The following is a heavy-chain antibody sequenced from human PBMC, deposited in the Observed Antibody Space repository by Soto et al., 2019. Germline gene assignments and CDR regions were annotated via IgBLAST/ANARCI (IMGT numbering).Heavy chain of an antibody. J-gene: IGHJ6*02. Sequence: SETLSLTCTVSGGSISSGGYYWSWIRQHPGKGLEWIGHISYSGSTYNNPSLKSRVTISVDTSKNQFSLKLSSVTAEDTAVYYCARDRNTAGYSSGWYLTQDGMDVWGQGTTVTVSS. CDR1: GGSISSGGYY. CDR3: ARDRNTAGYSSGWYLTQDGMDV. CDR2: ISYSGST. V-gene: IGHV4-31*03. D-gene: IGHD6-19*01.